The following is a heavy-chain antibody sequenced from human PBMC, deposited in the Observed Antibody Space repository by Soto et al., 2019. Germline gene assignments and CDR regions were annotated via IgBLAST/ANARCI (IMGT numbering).Heavy chain of an antibody. J-gene: IGHJ6*02. D-gene: IGHD2-21*02. V-gene: IGHV3-66*01. CDR2: IYSGGRT. Sequence: GGSLRLSCAASGFTVSSNYMSWVRQAPGKGLEWVSVIYSGGRTYYADSVKGRFTISRDNSKNTLYLQMNSLKTEDTAVYYCTTRDGDSKYYYYGMDVWGQGTTVTVSS. CDR1: GFTVSSNY. CDR3: TTRDGDSKYYYYGMDV.